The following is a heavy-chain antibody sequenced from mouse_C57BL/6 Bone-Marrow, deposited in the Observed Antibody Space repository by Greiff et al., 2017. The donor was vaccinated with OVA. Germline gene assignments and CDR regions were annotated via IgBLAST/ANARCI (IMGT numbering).Heavy chain of an antibody. CDR3: ARQERYYSNSGFAY. D-gene: IGHD2-5*01. J-gene: IGHJ3*01. V-gene: IGHV5-15*01. Sequence: EVHLVASGGGLVQPGGSLKLSCAASGFTFSDYGMAWVRQAPRKGPEWVAFISNLAYSIYYADTVTGRFTISRENAKNTLYLEMSSLRSEDTAMYYCARQERYYSNSGFAYWGQGTLVTVSA. CDR1: GFTFSDYG. CDR2: ISNLAYSI.